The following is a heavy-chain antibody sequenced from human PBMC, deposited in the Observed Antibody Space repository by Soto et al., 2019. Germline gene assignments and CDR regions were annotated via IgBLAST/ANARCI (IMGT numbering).Heavy chain of an antibody. CDR3: AEWYSGSPLYGMDV. D-gene: IGHD6-13*01. CDR1: GFTFSSYA. Sequence: GRSLRLSCAASGFTFSSYAMSWVRQAPGKGLEWVSAISGSGGSTYYADSVKGRFTISRDNSKNTLYLQMNSLRAEDTAVYYCAEWYSGSPLYGMDVWGQGTTVTVSS. V-gene: IGHV3-23*01. CDR2: ISGSGGST. J-gene: IGHJ6*02.